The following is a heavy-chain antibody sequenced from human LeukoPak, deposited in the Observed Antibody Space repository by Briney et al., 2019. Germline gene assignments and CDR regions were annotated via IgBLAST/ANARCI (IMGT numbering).Heavy chain of an antibody. CDR1: GGSMNNYY. V-gene: IGHV4-59*01. J-gene: IGHJ5*02. CDR2: ISDSGST. Sequence: SETLSLTCTVSGGSMNNYYWSWIRQAPGKGLEWIGYISDSGSTNYDPSLRSRVTISVDTSKNQFSLKLSSVTAADTALYYCARYDYGDCWFDPWGQGTLVTVSS. D-gene: IGHD4-17*01. CDR3: ARYDYGDCWFDP.